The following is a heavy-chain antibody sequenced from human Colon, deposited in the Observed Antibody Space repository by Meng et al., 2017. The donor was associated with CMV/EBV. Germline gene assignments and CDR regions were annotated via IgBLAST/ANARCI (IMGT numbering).Heavy chain of an antibody. J-gene: IGHJ3*02. V-gene: IGHV3-48*04. CDR1: GFTFSSYS. CDR2: ITSSSSTI. Sequence: GGSLRLSCAASGFTFSSYSMNWVRQAPGKGLEWVSYITSSSSTIYQADSVKGRFTMSRDNAKNTVYLQLNSLRAEDTAVYYCARADISAAGTLYAFDIWGRGTMVTVSS. CDR3: ARADISAAGTLYAFDI. D-gene: IGHD6-13*01.